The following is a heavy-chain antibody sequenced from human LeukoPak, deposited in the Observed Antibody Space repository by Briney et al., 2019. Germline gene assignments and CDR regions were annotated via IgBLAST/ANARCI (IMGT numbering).Heavy chain of an antibody. CDR2: INPNSGGT. J-gene: IGHJ4*02. D-gene: IGHD2-15*01. CDR1: GYTFTGYY. Sequence: GASVKVSCKASGYTFTGYYMHWVRQAPGQGLEWMGWINPNSGGTNFAQKFRGRVTMTRDTSISTAYMELSRLRSDDDTAIYYCARGYCRGGDCYEFDYWGQGTLVTVSS. CDR3: ARGYCRGGDCYEFDY. V-gene: IGHV1-2*02.